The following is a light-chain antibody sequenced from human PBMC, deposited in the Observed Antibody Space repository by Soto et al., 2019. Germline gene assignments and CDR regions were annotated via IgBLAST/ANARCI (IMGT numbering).Light chain of an antibody. Sequence: QSALTQPASVSGSPGQSITISCTGTSSDVGGYNYVSWYQQHPGKAPKLMIYDVSNRPSGVSNRFSGSKSGNTASLTISGLQAEDEADYYCSSYTISSTLYVFGTGTNVTV. CDR2: DVS. CDR3: SSYTISSTLYV. CDR1: SSDVGGYNY. J-gene: IGLJ1*01. V-gene: IGLV2-14*01.